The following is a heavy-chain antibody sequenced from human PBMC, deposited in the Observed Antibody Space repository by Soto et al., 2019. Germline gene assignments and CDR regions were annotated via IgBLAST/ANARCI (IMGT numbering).Heavy chain of an antibody. CDR2: IIPILGIA. CDR1: GGTFSSYT. Sequence: QVQLVQSGAEVKKPGSSVKVSCKASGGTFSSYTISWVRQAPGQGLEWMGRIIPILGIANYAQKFQSRVTITADKSTSTAYMELSSLRSEDTAVYYCARHHPKGYCTNGVCYYNWFDPWGQGTLVTVSS. J-gene: IGHJ5*02. V-gene: IGHV1-69*02. CDR3: ARHHPKGYCTNGVCYYNWFDP. D-gene: IGHD2-8*01.